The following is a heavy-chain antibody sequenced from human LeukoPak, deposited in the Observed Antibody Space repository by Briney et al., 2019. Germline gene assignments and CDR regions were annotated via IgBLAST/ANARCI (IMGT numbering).Heavy chain of an antibody. D-gene: IGHD3-10*01. CDR2: IYYSGST. V-gene: IGHV4-59*01. J-gene: IGHJ4*02. CDR3: ARTLYGSGRGYFDY. CDR1: GGSISSYY. Sequence: PSETLSLTCTVSGGSISSYYWSWIRQPPGKGLEWIGYIYYSGSTNYNPSLKSRVTISVDTSKNQFSLKLSSVTAADTAVYYCARTLYGSGRGYFDYWGQGTLVTVSS.